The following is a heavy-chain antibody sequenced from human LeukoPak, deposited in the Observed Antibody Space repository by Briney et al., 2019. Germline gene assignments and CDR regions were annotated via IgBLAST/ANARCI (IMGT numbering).Heavy chain of an antibody. J-gene: IGHJ5*02. D-gene: IGHD6-13*01. CDR2: IDPRGGST. Sequence: ASVKVSCKASGYTFTNYYMHWVRQAPGQGLEWMGVIDPRGGSTTYAQKVQGRFTMTRDTSTSTVHMELRSLNSEDTAVYYCARSHSSWYCFDPWGQGTLVTVSS. CDR1: GYTFTNYY. V-gene: IGHV1-46*01. CDR3: ARSHSSWYCFDP.